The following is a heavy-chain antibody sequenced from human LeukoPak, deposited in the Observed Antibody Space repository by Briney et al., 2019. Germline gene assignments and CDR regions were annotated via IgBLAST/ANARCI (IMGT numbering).Heavy chain of an antibody. CDR3: ATEGDSVAQPAAMHY. Sequence: GGSLRLSCAASGFTLTNSWVNWVRQAPGKGLEGVGRIKRASDGGAKDYGAPVKGRFSISRDDSKKTLYLHMNSVKTEDTAVYYCATEGDSVAQPAAMHYWGQGTLVTVSS. D-gene: IGHD2-2*01. CDR2: IKRASDGGAK. CDR1: GFTLTNSW. V-gene: IGHV3-15*01. J-gene: IGHJ4*02.